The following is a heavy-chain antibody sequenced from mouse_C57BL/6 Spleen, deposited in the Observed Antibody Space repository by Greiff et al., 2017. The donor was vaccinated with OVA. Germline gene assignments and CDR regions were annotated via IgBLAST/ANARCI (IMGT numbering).Heavy chain of an antibody. CDR2: INPSNGGT. D-gene: IGHD2-2*01. V-gene: IGHV1-53*01. J-gene: IGHJ2*01. Sequence: VQLQQPGTELVKPGASVKLSCKASGYTFTSYWMHWVKQRPGQGLEWIGNINPSNGGTNYNEKFKSKATLTVDTSSSTAYMQLSSLTSEDSAVYYCARGDGYDGTYFDYWGQGTTLTVSS. CDR3: ARGDGYDGTYFDY. CDR1: GYTFTSYW.